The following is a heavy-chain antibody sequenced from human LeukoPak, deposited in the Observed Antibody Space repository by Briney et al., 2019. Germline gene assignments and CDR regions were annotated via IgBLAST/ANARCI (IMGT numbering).Heavy chain of an antibody. CDR1: GFTFSSYG. CDR3: AKDSSQGITGNEV. V-gene: IGHV3-30*18. Sequence: PGGSLRLSCAASGFTFSSYGMHWVRQAPGKGLEWVAVISYDGSNKYYADSVKGRFTISRDNSKNTLYLQMNSLRAEDTAVYYCAKDSSQGITGNEVWGQGTLVTVSS. D-gene: IGHD3-3*01. CDR2: ISYDGSNK. J-gene: IGHJ4*02.